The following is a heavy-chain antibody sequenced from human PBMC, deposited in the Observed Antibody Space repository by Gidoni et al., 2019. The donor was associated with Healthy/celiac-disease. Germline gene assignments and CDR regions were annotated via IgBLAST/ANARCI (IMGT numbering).Heavy chain of an antibody. Sequence: QVQLVESGGGVVQPGRSLRLSCAASGFTFSSYGMHWVRQAPGKGLEWVAVISYDGSNKYYADSVKGRFTISRDNSKNTLYLQMNSLRAEDTAVYYCAKAYYYDSSGYYSHDWFDPWGQGTLVTVSS. CDR1: GFTFSSYG. CDR2: ISYDGSNK. J-gene: IGHJ5*02. V-gene: IGHV3-30*18. D-gene: IGHD3-22*01. CDR3: AKAYYYDSSGYYSHDWFDP.